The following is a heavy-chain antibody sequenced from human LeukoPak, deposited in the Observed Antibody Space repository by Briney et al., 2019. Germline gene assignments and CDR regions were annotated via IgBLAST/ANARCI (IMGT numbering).Heavy chain of an antibody. CDR2: ISSSNGYI. CDR1: GFTFSSST. V-gene: IGHV3-21*01. Sequence: GGSLRLSCAASGFTFSSSTMNWVRQASGKGLEWVSCISSSNGYIYYTDSVKGRFTISRDNAKNSLYLQMNSLRAEDTAVYYCARYYYDSSGYYGNFDYWGQGTLVTVSS. D-gene: IGHD3-22*01. J-gene: IGHJ4*02. CDR3: ARYYYDSSGYYGNFDY.